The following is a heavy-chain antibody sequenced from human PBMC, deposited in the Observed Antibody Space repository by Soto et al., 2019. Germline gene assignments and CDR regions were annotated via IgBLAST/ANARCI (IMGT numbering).Heavy chain of an antibody. CDR2: ISYDGSNK. V-gene: IGHV3-30-3*01. CDR3: ARSAPYCPLDC. CDR1: GFTFSHYA. J-gene: IGHJ4*02. D-gene: IGHD2-15*01. Sequence: QVQLVESGGGVVQPGRSLRLSCAASGFTFSHYAMHWGRQAPGKGLEWVAVISYDGSNKYYADSVKGRFTISRDNSKNTQYLQMNSLRPDDTSIYYCARSAPYCPLDCWGQGTLVTVSS.